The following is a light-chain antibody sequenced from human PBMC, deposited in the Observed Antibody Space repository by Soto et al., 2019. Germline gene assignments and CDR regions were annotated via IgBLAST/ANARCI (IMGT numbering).Light chain of an antibody. CDR1: SSEVGGSNY. Sequence: QSALTQPASVSGSPGQAITISCTGTSSEVGGSNYVSWYQQHTGKTRKLILFEVSHRPSRVPDRFSGSMSGNTASLAISSLQAEDEAHYYCNSYTDTCAGWVFGGGQNRTVL. CDR3: NSYTDTCAGWV. J-gene: IGLJ3*02. CDR2: EVS. V-gene: IGLV2-14*01.